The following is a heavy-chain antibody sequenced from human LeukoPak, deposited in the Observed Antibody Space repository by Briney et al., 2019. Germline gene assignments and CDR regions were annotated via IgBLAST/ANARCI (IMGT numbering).Heavy chain of an antibody. CDR2: ISYDGNTI. J-gene: IGHJ4*02. CDR3: ARSGGLQKFDY. D-gene: IGHD4-11*01. CDR1: EVTFRNYA. V-gene: IGHV3-30-3*01. Sequence: GRPLRLSCAASEVTFRNYAVHWVRQVPGKGLQWVAVISYDGNTIHYADSVKGRLIISRDTSKNTLYLQMNSLRAEDTAVYYCARSGGLQKFDYWGQGTLVTVSS.